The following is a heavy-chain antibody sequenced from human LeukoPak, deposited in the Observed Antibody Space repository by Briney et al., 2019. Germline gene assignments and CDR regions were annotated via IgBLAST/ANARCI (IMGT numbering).Heavy chain of an antibody. J-gene: IGHJ4*02. D-gene: IGHD5-18*01. Sequence: GGSLRLSCVFSGLTFSSYAMSWVRQAPGPGVEWVSSLSGSGGSTYYADSVKGRFTISRDNSKNTLYLQMNSQRVEDTAVYYCAKDPHTGYSFAYWGQGTLVTVSS. CDR1: GLTFSSYA. V-gene: IGHV3-23*01. CDR2: LSGSGGST. CDR3: AKDPHTGYSFAY.